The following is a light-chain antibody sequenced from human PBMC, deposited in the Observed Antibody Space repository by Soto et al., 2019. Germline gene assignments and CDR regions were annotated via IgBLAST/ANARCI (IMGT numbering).Light chain of an antibody. J-gene: IGKJ3*01. CDR3: QQYNNWPLT. V-gene: IGKV3-15*01. Sequence: EIVIPHSPATLSVSPGQRTTLSCRASQSVSTNLAWYQQKPGQAPRLLIYGASTRATGIPARFSGSGSGTEFTLTISSLQSEDFAVYYCQQYNNWPLTFGPGTKVDIK. CDR2: GAS. CDR1: QSVSTN.